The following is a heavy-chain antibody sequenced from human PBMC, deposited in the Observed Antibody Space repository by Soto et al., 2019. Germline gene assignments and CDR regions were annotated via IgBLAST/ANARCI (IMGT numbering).Heavy chain of an antibody. V-gene: IGHV3-11*05. D-gene: IGHD2-8*01. CDR2: ISSSSSYT. CDR1: GFTFSDYY. J-gene: IGHJ4*02. Sequence: GGSLRLSCAASGFTFSDYYMSWIRQAPGKGLEWVSYISSSSSYTNYADSVKGRFTISRDNAKNTLYLQMNSLRTEDTAVYYCVKAVYLLDFDYWGQGTAVTVSS. CDR3: VKAVYLLDFDY.